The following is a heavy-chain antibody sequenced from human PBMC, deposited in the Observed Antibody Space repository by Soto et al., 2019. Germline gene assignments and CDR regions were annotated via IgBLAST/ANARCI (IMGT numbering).Heavy chain of an antibody. V-gene: IGHV3-15*01. CDR2: IKGEAAGGTT. Sequence: HLVESGGGLVKPGGSLRLSCAASGFTFSNAWMSWVRQPPGKGLEWFGRIKGEAAGGTTDYAAPVKGRITTSRDHSKDTLYRHMNSLKTEDTAVYYCNTGLSNGYYNFDYWGQGTPVTVSS. J-gene: IGHJ4*02. D-gene: IGHD3-22*01. CDR3: NTGLSNGYYNFDY. CDR1: GFTFSNAW.